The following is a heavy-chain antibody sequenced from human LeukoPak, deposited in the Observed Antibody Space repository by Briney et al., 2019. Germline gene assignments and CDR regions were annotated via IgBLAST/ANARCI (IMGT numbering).Heavy chain of an antibody. CDR3: ARNISMLLEPPRRMKYNWFDP. Sequence: SETLSLTCTVSGGSISGSTYCWDWIRQPPGKGLEWIGSVFYSGSTSYNPSLNSRVTISVDTSENQFSLKVTSVTAADTAIFYCARNISMLLEPPRRMKYNWFDPWGQGTLVTVSS. V-gene: IGHV4-39*01. D-gene: IGHD3-10*02. CDR1: GGSISGSTYC. CDR2: VFYSGST. J-gene: IGHJ5*02.